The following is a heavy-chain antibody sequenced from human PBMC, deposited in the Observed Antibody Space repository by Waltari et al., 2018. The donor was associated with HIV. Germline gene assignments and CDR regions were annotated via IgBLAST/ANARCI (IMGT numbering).Heavy chain of an antibody. V-gene: IGHV3-21*01. D-gene: IGHD5-12*01. J-gene: IGHJ4*02. CDR3: ARDMATFTGAYYFDT. Sequence: EVQLLESGGRLAKPGGSLRLSCAASGFSFGIHSMSWVRQAPGKGLEWVASISSGSSFITYSGSVKGRFTISRGNAENSLYLQMNSLRAEDTAVYYCARDMATFTGAYYFDTWGQGTLVTVSS. CDR1: GFSFGIHS. CDR2: ISSGSSFI.